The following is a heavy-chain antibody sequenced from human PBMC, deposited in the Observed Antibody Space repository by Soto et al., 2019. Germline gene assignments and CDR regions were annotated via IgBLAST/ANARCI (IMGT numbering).Heavy chain of an antibody. J-gene: IGHJ6*02. CDR1: GGSISSSSYY. Sequence: KPSETLSLTCTVSGGSISSSSYYWGWIRQPPGKGLEWIGSIYYSGSTYYNPSLKSRVTISVDTSKNQFSLKLSSVTAADTAVYYCAEIESYYYGMDVWGQGTTVTVSS. V-gene: IGHV4-39*01. CDR3: AEIESYYYGMDV. D-gene: IGHD3-22*01. CDR2: IYYSGST.